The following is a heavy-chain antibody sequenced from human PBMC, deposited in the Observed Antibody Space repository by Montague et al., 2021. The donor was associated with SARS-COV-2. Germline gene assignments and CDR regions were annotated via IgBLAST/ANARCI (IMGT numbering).Heavy chain of an antibody. V-gene: IGHV2-70*20. J-gene: IGHJ4*02. CDR2: IDWDDNK. D-gene: IGHD3-9*01. Sequence: PALVKPTQTLTLTCTFSGFSPSTSGMCVSWVRQPPGKALEWLALIDWDDNKFYSTSLKTRLTISKDTSKNQVVLTMTNVDPVDTATYYCARSLYDILTGYYLPFDSWGQGTLVTVSS. CDR3: ARSLYDILTGYYLPFDS. CDR1: GFSPSTSGMC.